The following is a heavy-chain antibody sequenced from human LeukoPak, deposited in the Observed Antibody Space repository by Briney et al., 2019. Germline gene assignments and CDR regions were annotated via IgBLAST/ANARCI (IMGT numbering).Heavy chain of an antibody. D-gene: IGHD2-15*01. J-gene: IGHJ5*02. V-gene: IGHV3-74*01. Sequence: GGSLRLSCAASGFTFSSYWMHWVRQAPGKGLVWVSRISSDGSSTSYADSVKGRFTIFRDNAKNTLYLQMNSLGAEDTAVYSCARDSKLRSGGLFDPWGQGTLVTVSS. CDR1: GFTFSSYW. CDR2: ISSDGSST. CDR3: ARDSKLRSGGLFDP.